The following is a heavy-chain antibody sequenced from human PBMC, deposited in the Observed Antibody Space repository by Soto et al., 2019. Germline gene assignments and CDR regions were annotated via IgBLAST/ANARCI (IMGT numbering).Heavy chain of an antibody. J-gene: IGHJ4*02. CDR3: TTTSSGGYDPFDY. D-gene: IGHD5-12*01. V-gene: IGHV3-73*01. CDR2: IRSKANSYAT. Sequence: PGGSLRLSCAAPGFTFSGSAMHWGRQAPGKGLEWVGRIRSKANSYATAYAASVKGRFTISRDESKNTAYLQMNSLKTEDTAVYYCTTTSSGGYDPFDYWGQGTLVTVSS. CDR1: GFTFSGSA.